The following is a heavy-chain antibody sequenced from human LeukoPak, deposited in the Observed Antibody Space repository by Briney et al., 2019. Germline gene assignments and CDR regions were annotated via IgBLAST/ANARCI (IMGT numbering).Heavy chain of an antibody. CDR3: ARGHGGSYAPQDWYFDL. V-gene: IGHV3-30-3*01. CDR2: ISYDGSNK. Sequence: GGSLRLSCAASGFTFSSYAMHWVRQAPGKGLEWVAVISYDGSNKYYADSVKGRFTISRDNSKNTLYLQMNSLRAEDTAVYYCARGHGGSYAPQDWYFDLWGRGTLVTVSS. D-gene: IGHD1-26*01. CDR1: GFTFSSYA. J-gene: IGHJ2*01.